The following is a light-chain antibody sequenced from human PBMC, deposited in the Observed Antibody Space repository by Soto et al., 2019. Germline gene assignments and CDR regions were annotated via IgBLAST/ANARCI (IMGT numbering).Light chain of an antibody. CDR1: RNDVGGYNY. CDR2: EVY. J-gene: IGLJ1*01. CDR3: CSYAGGTFFEV. V-gene: IGLV2-8*01. Sequence: QSVLTQPPSASGSPGQSVTISCTGTRNDVGGYNYVSWYQQHPGKAPKVIIYEVYKRPSGVPDRFSGSKSGNTASLTVSALQPEDEADYYCCSYAGGTFFEVFGPRTKVTVL.